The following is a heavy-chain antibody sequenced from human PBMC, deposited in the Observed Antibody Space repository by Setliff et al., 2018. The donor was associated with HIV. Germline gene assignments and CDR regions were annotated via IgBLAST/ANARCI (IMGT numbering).Heavy chain of an antibody. CDR2: IVPLFGMR. J-gene: IGHJ4*02. Sequence: SVKVSCKASGGTFSRNAINWVRQAPGQGLEWLGGIVPLFGMRNVAPKFQDRVTITAVKSTSTSYMELSSLRSDDTAVYYCALGPQLYGAFDSWGQGALVTVSS. CDR3: ALGPQLYGAFDS. V-gene: IGHV1-69*10. CDR1: GGTFSRNA. D-gene: IGHD2-8*01.